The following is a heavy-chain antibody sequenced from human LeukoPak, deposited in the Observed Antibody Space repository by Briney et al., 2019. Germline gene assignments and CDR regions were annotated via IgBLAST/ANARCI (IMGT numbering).Heavy chain of an antibody. V-gene: IGHV1-46*01. CDR1: GFSFSDSG. Sequence: PGRSLRLSCAASGFSFSDSGMHWVRQAPGQGLEWMGIINPSGGSTSYAQKFQGRVTMTRDTSTSTVYMELSSLRSEDTAVYYCARDILPSYSGYDRTLPDYWGQGTLVTVSS. D-gene: IGHD5-12*01. CDR2: INPSGGST. J-gene: IGHJ4*02. CDR3: ARDILPSYSGYDRTLPDY.